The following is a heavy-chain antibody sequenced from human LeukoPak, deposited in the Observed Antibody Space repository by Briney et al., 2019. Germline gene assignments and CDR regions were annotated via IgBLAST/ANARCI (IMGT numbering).Heavy chain of an antibody. Sequence: TGGSLRLSCAASGFSFSAYWMTWVRQAPVTGLEWVANINPAGTETYYVDPVKGRFTISRDNAKNLLYLQMNSLRAEDTAVYYCARFGYVAAVDLWGQGTLVTVSS. CDR2: INPAGTET. CDR3: ARFGYVAAVDL. V-gene: IGHV3-7*01. J-gene: IGHJ4*02. D-gene: IGHD2-15*01. CDR1: GFSFSAYW.